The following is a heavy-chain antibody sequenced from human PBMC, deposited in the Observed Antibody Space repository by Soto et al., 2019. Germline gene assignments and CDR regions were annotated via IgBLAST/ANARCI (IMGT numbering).Heavy chain of an antibody. Sequence: PSETLSLTCTVSGGSISSYYWSWIRQPPGKGLEWIGYIYYSGSTNYNPSLKSRVTISVDTSKNQFSLKLSSVTAADTAVYYCAGAWGAYYYYYGMDVWGQGTTGTVSS. CDR3: AGAWGAYYYYYGMDV. CDR1: GGSISSYY. D-gene: IGHD7-27*01. V-gene: IGHV4-59*01. J-gene: IGHJ6*02. CDR2: IYYSGST.